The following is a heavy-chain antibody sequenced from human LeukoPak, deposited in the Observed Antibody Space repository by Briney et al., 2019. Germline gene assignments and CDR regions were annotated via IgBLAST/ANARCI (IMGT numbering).Heavy chain of an antibody. CDR1: GYTFTGYY. Sequence: ASVKVSCKASGYTFTGYYMHWVRQAPGQGLEWMGWINPNSGGTNYAQKFQGRVTMTRDTSISTAYMELSRLRSDDTAVYYCARDPPDYGSGSYYNVFDPWGQGTLVTVSS. CDR3: ARDPPDYGSGSYYNVFDP. V-gene: IGHV1-2*02. CDR2: INPNSGGT. J-gene: IGHJ5*02. D-gene: IGHD3-10*01.